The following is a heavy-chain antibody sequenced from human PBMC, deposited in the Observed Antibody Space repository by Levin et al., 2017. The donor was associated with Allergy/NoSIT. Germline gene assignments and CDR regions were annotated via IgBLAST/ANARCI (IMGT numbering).Heavy chain of an antibody. J-gene: IGHJ4*02. D-gene: IGHD3-10*01. V-gene: IGHV3-30-3*01. Sequence: GGSLRLSCAASGFTFSSYAMHWVRQAPGKGLEWVAVISYDGSNKYYADSVKGRFTISRDNSKNTLYLQMNSLRAEDTAVYYCARGNVVRGVIGEYFDYWGQGTLVTVSS. CDR2: ISYDGSNK. CDR3: ARGNVVRGVIGEYFDY. CDR1: GFTFSSYA.